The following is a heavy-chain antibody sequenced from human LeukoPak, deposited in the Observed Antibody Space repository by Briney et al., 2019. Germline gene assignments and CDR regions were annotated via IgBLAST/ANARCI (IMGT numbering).Heavy chain of an antibody. Sequence: SQTLSLTCAISGDSVSGNSAAWNWIRQSPSSGLEWLGRTYYRSKWYYDYAISVKSRITINPDTFQNQFSLQLNSVTPDDTAVYYCARGVPRALDIWGQGTMVTVSS. D-gene: IGHD2-2*01. V-gene: IGHV6-1*01. J-gene: IGHJ3*02. CDR2: TYYRSKWYY. CDR3: ARGVPRALDI. CDR1: GDSVSGNSAA.